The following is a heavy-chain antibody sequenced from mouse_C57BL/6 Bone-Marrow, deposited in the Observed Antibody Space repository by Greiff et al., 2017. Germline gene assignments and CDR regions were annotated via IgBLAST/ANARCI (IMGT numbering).Heavy chain of an antibody. V-gene: IGHV5-4*03. CDR2: ISDGGSYT. Sequence: DVMLVASGGGLVQPGGSLKLSCASSGFTFSSYALSWVRQTPDKRLEWVATISDGGSYTYYPDNVKGRFTISRDNAKNNLYLQMSHLKSEDTAMYYCARSWFAYWGQGTLVTVSA. CDR1: GFTFSSYA. CDR3: ARSWFAY. J-gene: IGHJ3*01.